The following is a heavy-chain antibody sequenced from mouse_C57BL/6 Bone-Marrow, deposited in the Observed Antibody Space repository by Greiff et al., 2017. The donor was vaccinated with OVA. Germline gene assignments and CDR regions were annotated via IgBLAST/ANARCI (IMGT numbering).Heavy chain of an antibody. CDR2: IYPGDGDT. Sequence: VKLMESGAELVKPGASVKISCKASGYAFSSYWMNWVKQRPGKGLEWIGQIYPGDGDTNYNGKFKGKATLTADKSSSTAYMQLSSLTSEDSAVYFCARCYYYGSSYVLDYWGQGTTLTVSS. J-gene: IGHJ2*01. V-gene: IGHV1-80*01. CDR3: ARCYYYGSSYVLDY. CDR1: GYAFSSYW. D-gene: IGHD1-1*01.